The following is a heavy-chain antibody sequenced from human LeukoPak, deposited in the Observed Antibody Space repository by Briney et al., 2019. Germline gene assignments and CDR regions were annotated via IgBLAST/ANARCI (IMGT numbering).Heavy chain of an antibody. J-gene: IGHJ3*02. V-gene: IGHV1-2*06. Sequence: ASVKVSCKASGYTFTGYYMHWVRLAPGQGLDWMGRINPNSGGTNYAQKFQGRVTMTRDTSISTAYMELSRLRSDDTAVYYCARGIAAAGTVDGALDIWGQGTMVTLSS. D-gene: IGHD6-13*01. CDR1: GYTFTGYY. CDR3: ARGIAAAGTVDGALDI. CDR2: INPNSGGT.